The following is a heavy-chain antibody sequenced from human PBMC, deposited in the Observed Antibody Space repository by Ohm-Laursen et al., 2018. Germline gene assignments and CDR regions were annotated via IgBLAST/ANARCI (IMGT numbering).Heavy chain of an antibody. J-gene: IGHJ4*02. CDR2: IGSPITSI. CDR1: GFAFSSYG. CDR3: AKDSSGLGGY. Sequence: SLRPSCAASGFAFSSYGMNWVRQAPGRGLEWVSYIGSPITSIYYADSVKGRFTISRDNAKNSLYLQMNSLRAEDTAVYYCAKDSSGLGGYWGQGTLVTVSS. V-gene: IGHV3-48*01. D-gene: IGHD6-19*01.